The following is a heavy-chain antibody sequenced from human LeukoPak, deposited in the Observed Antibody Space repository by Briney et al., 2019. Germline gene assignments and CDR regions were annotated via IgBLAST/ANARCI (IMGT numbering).Heavy chain of an antibody. J-gene: IGHJ4*02. CDR3: ARDGGSYYFDY. CDR1: GGSFSGYY. D-gene: IGHD1-26*01. Sequence: SETLSLTCAVYGGSFSGYYWAWIRQPPGKGLEWIGSMYYSGSTYYNPSLKSRVTISVDTSKNQFSLKVSSVTAADTAVYYCARDGGSYYFDYWGQGTLVTVSS. CDR2: MYYSGST. V-gene: IGHV4-34*01.